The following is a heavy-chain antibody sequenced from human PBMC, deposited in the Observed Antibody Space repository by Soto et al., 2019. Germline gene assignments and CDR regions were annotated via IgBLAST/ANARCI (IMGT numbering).Heavy chain of an antibody. CDR3: ARSPHFQLTYFDY. D-gene: IGHD2-2*01. CDR1: GGTFSSYA. Sequence: SVKVSCKASGGTFSSYAISWVRQAPGQGLEWMGGIIPIFGTANYAQKFQGRVTITADKSTSTAYMELSSLRSEDTAVYYCARSPHFQLTYFDYWGQGTLVTVS. CDR2: IIPIFGTA. V-gene: IGHV1-69*06. J-gene: IGHJ4*02.